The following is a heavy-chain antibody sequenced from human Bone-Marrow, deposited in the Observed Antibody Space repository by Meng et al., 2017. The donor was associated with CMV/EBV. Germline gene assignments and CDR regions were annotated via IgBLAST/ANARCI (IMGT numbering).Heavy chain of an antibody. D-gene: IGHD2-2*01. CDR2: IYYSGST. CDR1: GGSISSYY. Sequence: SETLSLTCTVSGGSISSYYWSWIRQPPGKGLEWIGYIYYSGSTNYNPSLKSRVTISVDTSKNQFSLKLSSVTAADTAVYYCARDIVVVPAASSYYGMDVWGQGTTVTVSS. CDR3: ARDIVVVPAASSYYGMDV. J-gene: IGHJ6*02. V-gene: IGHV4-59*01.